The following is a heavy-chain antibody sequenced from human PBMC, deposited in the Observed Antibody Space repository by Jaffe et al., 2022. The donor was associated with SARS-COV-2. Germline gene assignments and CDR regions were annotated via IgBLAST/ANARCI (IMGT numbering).Heavy chain of an antibody. CDR3: ARQGSGWPSVGVGRAYFGY. J-gene: IGHJ4*02. CDR1: GGSISSSSYY. D-gene: IGHD6-19*01. Sequence: QLQLQESGPGLVKPSETLSLTCTVSGGSISSSSYYWGWIRQPPGKGLEWIGSIYYSGSTYYNPSLKSRVTISVDTSKNQFSLKLSSVTAADTAVYYCARQGSGWPSVGVGRAYFGYWGQGTLVTVSS. V-gene: IGHV4-39*01. CDR2: IYYSGST.